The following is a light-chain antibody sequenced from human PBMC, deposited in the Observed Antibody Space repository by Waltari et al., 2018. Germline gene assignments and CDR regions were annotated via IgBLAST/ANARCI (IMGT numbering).Light chain of an antibody. Sequence: QSVLPQPPSASGTPGQRVTISCSGSSSNIGSNTVNWYQQLPATAPTPRYSGNNQRPSGAPYRFPGSKSGTPASLAISGLQSEDEADYYCAAWDDSLNGPLFGGGTKLTVL. J-gene: IGLJ2*01. CDR3: AAWDDSLNGPL. CDR1: SSNIGSNT. CDR2: GNN. V-gene: IGLV1-44*01.